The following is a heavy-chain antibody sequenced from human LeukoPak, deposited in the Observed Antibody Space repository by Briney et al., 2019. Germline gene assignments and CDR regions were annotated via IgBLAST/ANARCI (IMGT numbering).Heavy chain of an antibody. CDR2: ISSSSSYI. Sequence: AGGSLRLSCAASGFTFSSYSMNWVRQAPGKGLEWVSSISSSSSYIYYADSVKGRFTISRDNAKNSLYLQMNSLRAEDTAVYYCAGSDMTYYDSSGYHVDYWGQGTLVTVSS. J-gene: IGHJ4*02. CDR1: GFTFSSYS. V-gene: IGHV3-21*01. CDR3: AGSDMTYYDSSGYHVDY. D-gene: IGHD3-22*01.